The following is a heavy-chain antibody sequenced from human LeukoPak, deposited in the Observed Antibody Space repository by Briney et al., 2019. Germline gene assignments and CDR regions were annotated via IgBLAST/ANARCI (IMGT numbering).Heavy chain of an antibody. CDR1: GGSISSSSYY. Sequence: PSETLSLTCTVSGGSISSSSYYWGWIRQPPGKGLEWIGSIYYSGSTYYNPSLKSRVTISVDASKNQFSLMLSSVTAVDTAVYYCARGVRSIVVVVAATPRWFDPWGQGTLVTVSS. CDR2: IYYSGST. CDR3: ARGVRSIVVVVAATPRWFDP. V-gene: IGHV4-39*01. J-gene: IGHJ5*02. D-gene: IGHD2-15*01.